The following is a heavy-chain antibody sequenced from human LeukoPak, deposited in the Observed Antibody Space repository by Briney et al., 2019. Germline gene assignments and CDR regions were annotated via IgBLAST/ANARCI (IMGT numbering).Heavy chain of an antibody. CDR2: INSDGSST. CDR3: ARVTNLHYYDSSGYYY. V-gene: IGHV3-74*01. J-gene: IGHJ4*02. D-gene: IGHD3-22*01. Sequence: GGSLRLSCAASGFTFSSYSMHWVRQAPGKGLVWVSRINSDGSSTSYADSVKGRFTISRDNAKNTLYLQMNSLRAEDTAVYYCARVTNLHYYDSSGYYYWGQGTLVTVSS. CDR1: GFTFSSYS.